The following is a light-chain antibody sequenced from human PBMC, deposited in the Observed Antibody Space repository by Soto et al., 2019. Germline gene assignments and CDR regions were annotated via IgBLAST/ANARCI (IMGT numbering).Light chain of an antibody. V-gene: IGKV3-20*01. J-gene: IGKJ5*01. Sequence: EIVLTQSPDTLSLSPGERATLSCRASQSVSSSYLAWYQQKPGQAPRLLIHGASSRATGIPDRFSGSGSGTDFTLTISRLEPEDFAVYYCQQYGSSPGTFGQGTRLQI. CDR3: QQYGSSPGT. CDR1: QSVSSSY. CDR2: GAS.